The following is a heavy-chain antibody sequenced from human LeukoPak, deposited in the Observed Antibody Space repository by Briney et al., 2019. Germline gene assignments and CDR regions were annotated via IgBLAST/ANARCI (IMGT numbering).Heavy chain of an antibody. D-gene: IGHD6-13*01. CDR3: ARETRQQLPQGWFDP. V-gene: IGHV1-18*01. CDR2: ISAYNGNT. CDR1: GYTFTSYG. Sequence: ASVKVSCKASGYTFTSYGISWVRQAPGQGLEWMGWISAYNGNTNYAQKLQGRVSMPTDTSTSTAYMELRSLRSDDTAVYYCARETRQQLPQGWFDPWGQGTLVTVSS. J-gene: IGHJ5*02.